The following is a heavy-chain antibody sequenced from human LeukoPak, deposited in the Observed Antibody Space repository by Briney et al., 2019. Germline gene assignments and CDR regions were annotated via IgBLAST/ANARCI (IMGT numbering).Heavy chain of an antibody. CDR3: TRGGILRGVTLY. D-gene: IGHD3-10*01. Sequence: QPGRSLRLSCTASRFTFGDYVVSWVRQAPGKGLEWVGFIGCKAYGGTTEYAASVKGRLTISRDDSKSIAYLQMNSLKTEDTAVYYCTRGGILRGVTLYWGHGTLVTASS. CDR1: RFTFGDYV. V-gene: IGHV3-49*04. CDR2: IGCKAYGGTT. J-gene: IGHJ4*01.